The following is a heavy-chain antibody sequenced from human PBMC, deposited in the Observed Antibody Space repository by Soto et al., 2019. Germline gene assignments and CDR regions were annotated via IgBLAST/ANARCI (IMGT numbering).Heavy chain of an antibody. D-gene: IGHD1-26*01. CDR2: ISAYNANT. J-gene: IGHJ4*02. CDR3: ARDRLGATGDY. CDR1: GYTFTSYG. Sequence: ASVKVSCPASGYTFTSYGISWVRQAPGQGLEWMGWISAYNANTNYAQKLQGRVTMTTDTSTSTSYMELRSLRSDDTAVYVCARDRLGATGDYCGQGTLVTVSS. V-gene: IGHV1-18*01.